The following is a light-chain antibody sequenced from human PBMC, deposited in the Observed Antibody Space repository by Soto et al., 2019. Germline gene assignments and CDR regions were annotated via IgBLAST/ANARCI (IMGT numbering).Light chain of an antibody. CDR3: QQLNSYPSIT. V-gene: IGKV1-9*01. CDR1: QVISTS. CDR2: AAS. J-gene: IGKJ5*01. Sequence: DIQLTQSPSFLSASRGESVTFTCRASQVISTSLAWYQVKPGKAPKLLIYAASTLESGVPSRFSGSGSGTEFTLTISSLQPEDFATYYCQQLNSYPSITFGQGTRLEIK.